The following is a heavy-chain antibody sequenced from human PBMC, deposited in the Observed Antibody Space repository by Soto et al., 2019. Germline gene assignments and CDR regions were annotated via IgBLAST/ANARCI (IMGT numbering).Heavy chain of an antibody. CDR1: GYTFTSYG. CDR2: ISAYNGNT. V-gene: IGHV1-18*04. D-gene: IGHD3-3*01. CDR3: ARAYYFCSGYYLSVNWLAP. J-gene: IGHJ5*02. Sequence: ASVKVSCKASGYTFTSYGISWVRQAPGQGLEWMGWISAYNGNTNYAPQLQGRVTMTTDTSTSTAYMELRSLRSDDTAVYYCARAYYFCSGYYLSVNWLAPCGKGSLVLVSA.